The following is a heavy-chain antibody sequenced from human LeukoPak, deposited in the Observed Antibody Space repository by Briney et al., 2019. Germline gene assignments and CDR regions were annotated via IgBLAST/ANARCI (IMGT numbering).Heavy chain of an antibody. CDR1: GYTFNIYA. CDR2: INTDNGNT. CDR3: TRRWGTAEDGGCFDY. J-gene: IGHJ4*02. V-gene: IGHV1-3*04. D-gene: IGHD6-13*01. Sequence: GASVKVSCKASGYTFNIYAIHWVRQAPGQRLEWMGWINTDNGNTKYSQKFQGRVTITRDTSASTAYLELSSLRSEDTALYYRTRRWGTAEDGGCFDYWGQGTLVTVAS.